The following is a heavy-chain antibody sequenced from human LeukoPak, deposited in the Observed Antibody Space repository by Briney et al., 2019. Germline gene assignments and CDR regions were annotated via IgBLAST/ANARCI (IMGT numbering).Heavy chain of an antibody. J-gene: IGHJ5*02. Sequence: SETLSLTCAVYGGSFSGYYWSWIRQPPGKGLEWIGEINHSGSTNYNPSLKSRVTISVDTSKNQFSLKLSSVTAADPAVYYCARERIATILGHYNWFDPWGQGTLVTVSS. CDR2: INHSGST. CDR1: GGSFSGYY. CDR3: ARERIATILGHYNWFDP. V-gene: IGHV4-34*01. D-gene: IGHD5-24*01.